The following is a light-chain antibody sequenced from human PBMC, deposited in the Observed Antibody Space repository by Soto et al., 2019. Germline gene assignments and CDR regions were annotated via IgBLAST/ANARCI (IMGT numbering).Light chain of an antibody. Sequence: EIVLTQSPATLSLSPGERATLSCRASQSVSSYLAWYQQKPGQAPRLLIYDASNRATGIPARFSGSGSGTDFTLPISSLEPEDFAVYYCQQRSNWPRTFGQGTKLAIK. CDR2: DAS. CDR3: QQRSNWPRT. V-gene: IGKV3-11*01. J-gene: IGKJ2*01. CDR1: QSVSSY.